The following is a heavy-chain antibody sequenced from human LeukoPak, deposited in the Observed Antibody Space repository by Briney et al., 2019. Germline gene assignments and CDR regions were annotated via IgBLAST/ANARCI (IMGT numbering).Heavy chain of an antibody. Sequence: AGGSLRLTCAASGFTFSSYSMNWVRQAPGKGLEWVSYISSSSSTIYYADSVKGRFTISRDNAKNSLYLQMNSLRAEDTAVYYCARAPGRILTGWKDYYFDYWGQGTLVTVSS. D-gene: IGHD3-9*01. J-gene: IGHJ4*02. CDR1: GFTFSSYS. CDR2: ISSSSSTI. CDR3: ARAPGRILTGWKDYYFDY. V-gene: IGHV3-48*01.